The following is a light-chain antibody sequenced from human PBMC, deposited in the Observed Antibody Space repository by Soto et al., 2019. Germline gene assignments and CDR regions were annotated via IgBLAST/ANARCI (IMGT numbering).Light chain of an antibody. CDR3: QQYGSSPMYT. CDR1: QSVSSSY. V-gene: IGKV3-20*01. CDR2: GAS. Sequence: EIVLTQSPGTLSLSPGERATLSCRASQSVSSSYLAWYQQKPGQAPSLLSHGASARATGIPDRFSGSGSGTDFTLTISRLEPEDFAVYFCQQYGSSPMYTFGQGTKLEIK. J-gene: IGKJ2*01.